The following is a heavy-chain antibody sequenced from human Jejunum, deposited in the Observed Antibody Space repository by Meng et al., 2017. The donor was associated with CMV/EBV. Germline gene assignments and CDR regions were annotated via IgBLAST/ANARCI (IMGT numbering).Heavy chain of an antibody. D-gene: IGHD3-3*01. Sequence: FTCSTYGMSWVRQAPGRGLEWVANIKQDGSEKYYVDSVKGRFTISRDNAKNSLYLQMNRLRAEDTAVYYCARSLRFLEWLSPFDYWGQGTLVTVSS. CDR1: FTCSTYG. J-gene: IGHJ4*02. V-gene: IGHV3-7*01. CDR3: ARSLRFLEWLSPFDY. CDR2: IKQDGSEK.